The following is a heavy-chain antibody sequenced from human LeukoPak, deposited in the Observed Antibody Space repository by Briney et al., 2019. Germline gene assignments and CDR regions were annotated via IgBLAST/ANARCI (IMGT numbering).Heavy chain of an antibody. CDR2: INSSGRTI. CDR3: ASGYDPNYYYYYYMDV. J-gene: IGHJ6*03. Sequence: GGSLRLSCAASGFTFCVYYMSSIREAPGKGVEWGPYINSSGRTIYYADAVKGRFTISRDNAKNPLYLQMNSLRAEDTAVYYWASGYDPNYYYYYYMDVWGKGTTVTVSS. D-gene: IGHD5-12*01. CDR1: GFTFCVYY. V-gene: IGHV3-11*01.